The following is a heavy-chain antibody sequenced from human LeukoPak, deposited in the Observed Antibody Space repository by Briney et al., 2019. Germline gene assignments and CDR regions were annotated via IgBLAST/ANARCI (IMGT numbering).Heavy chain of an antibody. V-gene: IGHV3-15*04. Sequence: GGSLRLSCAASGFTFSNTWMSWVRQAPGKGLEWVGRIESKTDGGTTDYSTPVKGRFTISRDDSQNTLYLQMNSLKTEDTALYYSVTGGHWYDNWGQGTLVTVSS. CDR1: GFTFSNTW. J-gene: IGHJ5*02. CDR3: VTGGHWYDN. CDR2: IESKTDGGTT.